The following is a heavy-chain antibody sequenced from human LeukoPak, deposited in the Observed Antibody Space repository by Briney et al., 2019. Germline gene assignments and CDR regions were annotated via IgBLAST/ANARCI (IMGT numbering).Heavy chain of an antibody. Sequence: SETLSLTCTVSGGSISSYYWSWIRQPPGKGLEWIGYIYYSGSSNYNPSLKSRVTISVDTSKNHFSLRLSSVTAADTAVYYCARVGPIAAAGTFDYWGQGTLVTVSS. CDR2: IYYSGSS. J-gene: IGHJ4*02. D-gene: IGHD6-13*01. CDR1: GGSISSYY. V-gene: IGHV4-59*01. CDR3: ARVGPIAAAGTFDY.